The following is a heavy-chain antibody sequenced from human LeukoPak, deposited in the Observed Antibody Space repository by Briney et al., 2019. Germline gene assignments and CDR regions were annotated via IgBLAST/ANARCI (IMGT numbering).Heavy chain of an antibody. CDR3: AKDREVLLWFGELLYYFDY. Sequence: GGSLRLSCEASGFTFSSYAMSWVRQAPGKGLEWVSAISGSGGSTYYADSVKGRFTISRDNSKNTLYLQMNSLRAEDTAVYYCAKDREVLLWFGELLYYFDYWGQGTLVTVSS. CDR2: ISGSGGST. CDR1: GFTFSSYA. V-gene: IGHV3-23*01. D-gene: IGHD3-10*01. J-gene: IGHJ4*02.